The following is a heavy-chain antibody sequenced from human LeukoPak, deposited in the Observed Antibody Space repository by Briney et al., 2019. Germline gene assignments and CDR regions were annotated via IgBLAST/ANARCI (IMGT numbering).Heavy chain of an antibody. CDR3: NHGSGSYFDY. Sequence: GGSLRLSCAASGFTFSSYGMHWVRQAPGKGLEWVAFIRYDGSNKYYADSVKGRFTISRDNSKNTLYLQMNSLRAEDTAVYYCNHGSGSYFDYWGQGTLVTVSS. V-gene: IGHV3-30*02. CDR2: IRYDGSNK. J-gene: IGHJ4*02. D-gene: IGHD3-10*01. CDR1: GFTFSSYG.